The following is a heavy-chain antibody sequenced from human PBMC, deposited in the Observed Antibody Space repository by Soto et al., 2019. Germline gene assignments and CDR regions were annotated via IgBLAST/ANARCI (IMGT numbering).Heavy chain of an antibody. CDR1: GFTFSSYS. J-gene: IGHJ5*02. CDR3: ARDRGYCGGDCYMGWFDP. D-gene: IGHD2-21*02. V-gene: IGHV3-48*02. CDR2: ITSSSSTI. Sequence: GGSLRLSCAASGFTFSSYSMNWVRQAPGNGLEWVSYITSSSSTIYYADSVKGRFTISRDNAKNSLYLQMDSLRDEDTAVYYCARDRGYCGGDCYMGWFDPWGQGTLVTVSS.